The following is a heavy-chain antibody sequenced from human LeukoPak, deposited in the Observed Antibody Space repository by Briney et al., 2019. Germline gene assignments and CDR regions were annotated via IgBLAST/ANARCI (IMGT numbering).Heavy chain of an antibody. CDR1: GGSISSGGYY. V-gene: IGHV4-31*03. J-gene: IGHJ4*02. CDR2: IYYSGST. D-gene: IGHD3-10*01. CDR3: ARTYGSGSYYQDY. Sequence: PSETLSLTCTVSGGSISSGGYYWSWIRQHPGTGLEWIGYIYYSGSTYYNPSLKSRVTISVDTSKNQFSLKLSSVTAADTAVYYCARTYGSGSYYQDYWGQGTLVTVSS.